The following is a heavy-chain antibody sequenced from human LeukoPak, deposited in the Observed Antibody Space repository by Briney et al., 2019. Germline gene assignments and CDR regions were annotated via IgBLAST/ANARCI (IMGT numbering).Heavy chain of an antibody. V-gene: IGHV4-34*01. Sequence: SETLSLTCAVYGGSFSGYYWSWIRQPPGKGLEWIGEINHSGSTNYNPSLKGRVTISVDTSKNQFSLKLSSVTAADTAVYYCARGLEYSSSWYPDDAFDIWGQGTMVTVSS. CDR1: GGSFSGYY. D-gene: IGHD6-13*01. J-gene: IGHJ3*02. CDR2: INHSGST. CDR3: ARGLEYSSSWYPDDAFDI.